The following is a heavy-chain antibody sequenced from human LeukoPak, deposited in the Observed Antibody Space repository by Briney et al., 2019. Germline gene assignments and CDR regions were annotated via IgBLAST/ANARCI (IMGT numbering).Heavy chain of an antibody. CDR3: AKASWGYSGYDSIQPRGY. D-gene: IGHD5-12*01. J-gene: IGHJ4*02. V-gene: IGHV3-53*01. CDR1: GFTVSSNY. Sequence: GGSLRLSCAASGFTVSSNYMSWVRQAPGKGLEWVSVIYSGGSTYYADSVRGRFTISRDNSKNTLYLQMNSLGAEDTAVYYCAKASWGYSGYDSIQPRGYWGQGTLVTVSS. CDR2: IYSGGST.